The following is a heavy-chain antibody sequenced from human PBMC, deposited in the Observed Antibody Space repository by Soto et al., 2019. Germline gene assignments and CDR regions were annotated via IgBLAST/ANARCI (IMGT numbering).Heavy chain of an antibody. V-gene: IGHV1-18*01. D-gene: IGHD4-4*01. CDR1: GYTFTSCG. J-gene: IGHJ6*02. CDR2: INTYYGYT. Sequence: QVHLVQSGAEVKKPGASVKVSCKASGYTFTSCGISWVRQAPGQGLEWMGLINTYYGYTKYPQNFQGRVTMTTDTSTGTVYMELRSLTSDDTAVYYCARDLTKGLDVWGQGTTVTVSS. CDR3: ARDLTKGLDV.